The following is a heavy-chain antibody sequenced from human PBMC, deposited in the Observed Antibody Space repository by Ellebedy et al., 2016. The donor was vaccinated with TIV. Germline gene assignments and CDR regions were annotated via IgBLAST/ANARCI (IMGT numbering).Heavy chain of an antibody. CDR3: ARGYSYGHGGWYFDL. J-gene: IGHJ2*01. D-gene: IGHD5-18*01. Sequence: GESLKISCAASGFTFSSYAMSWVRQAPGRGLEWVSTISGSAGSTYYTDSVKGRFTISRDNSKNTLYLQMNSLRAEDTAVYYCARGYSYGHGGWYFDLWGRGTLVTVSS. CDR2: ISGSAGST. CDR1: GFTFSSYA. V-gene: IGHV3-23*01.